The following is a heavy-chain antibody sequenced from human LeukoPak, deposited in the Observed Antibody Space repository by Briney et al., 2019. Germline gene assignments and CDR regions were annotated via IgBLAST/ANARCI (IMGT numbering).Heavy chain of an antibody. J-gene: IGHJ5*02. CDR1: GFTFNNYA. CDR2: IRAGGYDT. CDR3: ATSSGSSA. V-gene: IGHV3-23*01. Sequence: GGSLRLSCAASGFTFNNYAMSWVRQAPGKGLEWVSGIRAGGYDTYHADSVKDRFTISRNTSKNTLELQMNSLRVEDTAVYYCATSSGSSAWGQGTLVTVSS. D-gene: IGHD3-10*01.